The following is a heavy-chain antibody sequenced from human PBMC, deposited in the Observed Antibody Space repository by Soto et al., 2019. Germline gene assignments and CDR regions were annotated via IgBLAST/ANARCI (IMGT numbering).Heavy chain of an antibody. CDR3: ARTAAAGKYYYGVDV. CDR1: GYSFTSYW. CDR2: IYPGDSDI. Sequence: PGESLKISCKGSGYSFTSYWIGWVRQMPGKGLEWMGIIYPGDSDIRYSPSFQGQVTISADKSISTAYLQWSSLKASDTAIYYCARTAAAGKYYYGVDVWGQGTTVTVSS. V-gene: IGHV5-51*01. J-gene: IGHJ6*02. D-gene: IGHD6-13*01.